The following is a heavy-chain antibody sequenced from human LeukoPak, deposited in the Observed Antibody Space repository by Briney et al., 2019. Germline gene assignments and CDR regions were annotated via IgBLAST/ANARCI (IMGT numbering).Heavy chain of an antibody. CDR3: ARDRLPDYDFWSGHLGYAFDI. V-gene: IGHV3-33*01. Sequence: GGSLRLSCAASGFTFSSYGMHWVRQAPGKGLEWVAVIWYDGGNKYYADSVKGRFTISRDNSKNTLYLQMNSLRAEDTAVYYCARDRLPDYDFWSGHLGYAFDIWGQGTMVTVSS. D-gene: IGHD3-3*01. CDR2: IWYDGGNK. CDR1: GFTFSSYG. J-gene: IGHJ3*02.